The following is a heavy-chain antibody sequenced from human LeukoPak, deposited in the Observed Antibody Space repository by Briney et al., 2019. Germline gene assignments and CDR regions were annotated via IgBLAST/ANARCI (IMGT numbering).Heavy chain of an antibody. CDR2: ISSSGSTI. Sequence: PGGSLRLSCAASGFTLSDYYMSWIRQAPGEGLEWVSYISSSGSTIYYADSVKGRFTISRDNAKNSLYLQMNSLRAEDTAVYYCARWVVAVPAAPPFDYWGQGTLVTVSS. CDR1: GFTLSDYY. V-gene: IGHV3-11*01. J-gene: IGHJ4*02. D-gene: IGHD2-2*01. CDR3: ARWVVAVPAAPPFDY.